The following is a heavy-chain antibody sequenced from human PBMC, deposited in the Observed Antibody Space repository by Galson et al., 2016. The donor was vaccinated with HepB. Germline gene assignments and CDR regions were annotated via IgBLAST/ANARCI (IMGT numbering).Heavy chain of an antibody. CDR1: GYTFSDYF. D-gene: IGHD1-26*01. CDR3: ARGILLGSDAFDI. Sequence: CKASGYTFSDYFLHWVRQAPGQGLEWMGWINPISGGTDLPQKFQGRVTMTRDTSISTAYMELSRLTFDDTAVYYCARGILLGSDAFDIWGQGTMVTVSS. CDR2: INPISGGT. V-gene: IGHV1-2*02. J-gene: IGHJ3*02.